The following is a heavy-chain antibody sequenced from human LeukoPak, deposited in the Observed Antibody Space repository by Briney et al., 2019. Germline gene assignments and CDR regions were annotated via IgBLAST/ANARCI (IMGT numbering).Heavy chain of an antibody. CDR2: KNPNSGNT. J-gene: IGHJ4*02. V-gene: IGHV1-8*01. D-gene: IGHD3-10*01. CDR3: ARGAGYGSGSRDY. CDR1: GYTFTSCD. Sequence: ASVKVSCKASGYTFTSCDINWVRQAAGQGLEWMGWKNPNSGNTGYPQQFQGRVTMTRNISISTAYMELSSLKSDDTAVYYCARGAGYGSGSRDYWGQGTLVTVSS.